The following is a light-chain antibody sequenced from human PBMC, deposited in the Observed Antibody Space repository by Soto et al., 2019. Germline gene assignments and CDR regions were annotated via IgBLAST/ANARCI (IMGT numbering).Light chain of an antibody. CDR2: DVS. Sequence: QSALTQPASVSGSPGQSITITCTGSNNDIGADKFVSWYQQHPGEAPKLIIFDVSNRPSRFSHRFSGSKSGNTASLTISRLQPEDDSDYYCTSFTTNLAFVFGTGTKLTVL. CDR3: TSFTTNLAFV. V-gene: IGLV2-14*03. J-gene: IGLJ1*01. CDR1: NNDIGADKF.